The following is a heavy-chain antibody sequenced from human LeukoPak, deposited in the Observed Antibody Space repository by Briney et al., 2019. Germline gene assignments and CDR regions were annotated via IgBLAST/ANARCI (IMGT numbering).Heavy chain of an antibody. V-gene: IGHV3-48*03. CDR2: ISSTGNTK. Sequence: GGSLRLSCAASGFTFSSYEMNWVRKAPGKGLEWVSYISSTGNTKYYADSVTGRFTISRDNAKNSLYLQMNSLRAEDTAIYYCARDPETWQAAWGQGTLVTVSS. J-gene: IGHJ4*02. D-gene: IGHD6-25*01. CDR1: GFTFSSYE. CDR3: ARDPETWQAA.